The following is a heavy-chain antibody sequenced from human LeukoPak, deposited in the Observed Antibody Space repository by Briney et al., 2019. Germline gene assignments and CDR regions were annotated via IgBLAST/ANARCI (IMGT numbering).Heavy chain of an antibody. CDR1: GFTFSSYE. D-gene: IGHD2-2*01. CDR3: ARALGYCSSTSCCEAGLWDYYGMDV. Sequence: GGSLRLSCAASGFTFSSYEMNWVRQAPGKGLEWVSYISSSGSTIHYADSVKGRFTIPRDNAKNSLYLQMNSLRAEDTAVYYCARALGYCSSTSCCEAGLWDYYGMDVWGKGTTVTVSS. CDR2: ISSSGSTI. V-gene: IGHV3-48*03. J-gene: IGHJ6*04.